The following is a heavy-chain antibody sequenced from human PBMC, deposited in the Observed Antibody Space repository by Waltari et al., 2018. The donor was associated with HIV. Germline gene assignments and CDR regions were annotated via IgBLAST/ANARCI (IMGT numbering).Heavy chain of an antibody. CDR2: SKSKSDGGTT. Sequence: EVQLVESGGGLVKPGGSLRVSCVGSGFSFSNAWLTWVRQAPGKGLEWVGRSKSKSDGGTTENAAPVKGRFTISRDDSKNTLFLQMNSLKTEDTAVYYCTTVAVGAAFGGSWGQGTLVTVSS. CDR3: TTVAVGAAFGGS. CDR1: GFSFSNAW. J-gene: IGHJ5*02. D-gene: IGHD1-26*01. V-gene: IGHV3-15*01.